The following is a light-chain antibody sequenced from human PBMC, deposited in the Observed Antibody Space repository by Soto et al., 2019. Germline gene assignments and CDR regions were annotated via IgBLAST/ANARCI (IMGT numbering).Light chain of an antibody. CDR1: QSVSSN. CDR3: QQYIYWPRT. CDR2: GAS. Sequence: EIVLTQSPATLSVSPGERAALSCRASQSVSSNLAWYQQKPGQPPRLLIFGASTRATGIPARFSGSGSEAEFTLTINSLQSEDFAVYYCQQYIYWPRTFGQGTKVEIK. V-gene: IGKV3D-15*01. J-gene: IGKJ1*01.